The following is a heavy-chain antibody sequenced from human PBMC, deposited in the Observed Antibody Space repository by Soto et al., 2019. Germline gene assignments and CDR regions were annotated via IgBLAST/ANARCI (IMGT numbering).Heavy chain of an antibody. Sequence: EVQLVESGGALIQPGGSLRLSCGASGLSVSDNYMGWVRQAPGRGLEWVSVMYAGGDTHYADSVKGRFTISRDKSENTLYLQMHSLRDEDTGVYFCVSRIPSWVFDYWGLGTLVTVSS. CDR3: VSRIPSWVFDY. V-gene: IGHV3-53*01. CDR1: GLSVSDNY. D-gene: IGHD2-21*01. J-gene: IGHJ4*01. CDR2: MYAGGDT.